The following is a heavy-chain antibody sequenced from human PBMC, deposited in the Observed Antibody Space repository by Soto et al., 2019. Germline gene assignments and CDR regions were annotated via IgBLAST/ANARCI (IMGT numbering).Heavy chain of an antibody. V-gene: IGHV1-46*01. D-gene: IGHD2-15*01. CDR3: ARLGSSTD. Sequence: ASVKVSCKASGYTFTDFYIHWVRQAPGQGLEWMGIINPGVGNTNYSQKFQGRVTVTRDTSTSTVYMELSSLKSEDTAIYYCARLGSSTDWGQGTLVTVSS. J-gene: IGHJ4*02. CDR1: GYTFTDFY. CDR2: INPGVGNT.